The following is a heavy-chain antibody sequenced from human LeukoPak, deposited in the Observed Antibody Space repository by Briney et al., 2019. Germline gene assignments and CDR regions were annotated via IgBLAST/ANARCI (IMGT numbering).Heavy chain of an antibody. Sequence: GGSLRLSCAASGLTFSSYSMNWVRQSPGKGREWVSYISISSSTIYYADSVKGRFTISRDNAKNSLYLEMNRLRAEDTAVYYCARSNCSSASCWHGDGFDIWGQGTMVTVSS. CDR2: ISISSSTI. V-gene: IGHV3-48*01. CDR3: ARSNCSSASCWHGDGFDI. D-gene: IGHD2-2*01. CDR1: GLTFSSYS. J-gene: IGHJ3*02.